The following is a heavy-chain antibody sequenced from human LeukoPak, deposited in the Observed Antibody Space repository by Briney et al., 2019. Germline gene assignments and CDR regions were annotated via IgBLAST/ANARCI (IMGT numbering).Heavy chain of an antibody. CDR2: ISGSGDST. J-gene: IGHJ4*02. V-gene: IGHV3-23*01. Sequence: GGSLRLSCAASGFTFSSNSMTWVRQTPGKGLEWVSGISGSGDSTFYADSVKGRFTISRDNTRNTLYLQMSSLRPEDTAVYYCTKWSGFGDDWGQGTLVTVSS. CDR3: TKWSGFGDD. CDR1: GFTFSSNS. D-gene: IGHD3-10*01.